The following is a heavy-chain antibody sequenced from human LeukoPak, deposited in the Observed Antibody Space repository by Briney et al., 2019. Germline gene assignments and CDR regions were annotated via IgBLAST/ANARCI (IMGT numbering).Heavy chain of an antibody. V-gene: IGHV3-33*01. Sequence: QPGGSLRLSCTVSGFTFSSYGMHWVRQAPGKGLEWVAIIWYDGSNKYYADSVKGRFTISRDNSKNTVYLQMNSLRAEDTAVYYCARNGGNYRFDSWGQGTLVTVSS. CDR3: ARNGGNYRFDS. J-gene: IGHJ4*02. CDR2: IWYDGSNK. D-gene: IGHD4/OR15-4a*01. CDR1: GFTFSSYG.